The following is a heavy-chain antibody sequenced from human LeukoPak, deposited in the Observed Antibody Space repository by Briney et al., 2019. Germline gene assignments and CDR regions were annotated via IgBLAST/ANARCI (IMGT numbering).Heavy chain of an antibody. V-gene: IGHV3-23*01. CDR2: ISGSGGST. CDR1: GFTFSSYA. J-gene: IGHJ1*01. CDR3: AKAPFDGIRGNFQH. D-gene: IGHD3-16*01. Sequence: GGSLRLSCAASGFTFSSYAMSWVRQAPGKGLEWVSAISGSGGSTYYADSVKGRFTISRDNSKNTLYLQINSLRAEDTAVYYCAKAPFDGIRGNFQHWGQGTLVTVSS.